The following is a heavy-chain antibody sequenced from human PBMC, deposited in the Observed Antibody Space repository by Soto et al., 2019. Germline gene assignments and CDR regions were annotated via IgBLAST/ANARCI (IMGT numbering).Heavy chain of an antibody. CDR3: AGMTTVTTRYFDY. V-gene: IGHV1-69*06. J-gene: IGHJ4*02. CDR2: IIAIIGTA. Sequence: ASVKVSCKASGYTFTSYAMHWVRQAPGQGLEWMGGIIAIIGTAKYAQKFQGRVTITADKSTSTAYMELSSLRSEDTAVYYCAGMTTVTTRYFDYWGQGTLVTVSS. CDR1: GYTFTSYA. D-gene: IGHD4-17*01.